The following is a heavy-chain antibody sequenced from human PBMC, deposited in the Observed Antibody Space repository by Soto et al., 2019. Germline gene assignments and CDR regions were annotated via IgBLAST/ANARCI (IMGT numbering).Heavy chain of an antibody. CDR3: AKCDGGDDYYFDY. D-gene: IGHD5-12*01. Sequence: GGSLRLSCAASGFTFSSYAMSWVRQAPGKGLEWVSAISGSGGSTYYADSVKGRFTISRDNSKNTLYLQMNSLTAEDTGVYYGAKCDGGDDYYFDYWGQGTLVTVSS. V-gene: IGHV3-23*01. CDR2: ISGSGGST. J-gene: IGHJ4*02. CDR1: GFTFSSYA.